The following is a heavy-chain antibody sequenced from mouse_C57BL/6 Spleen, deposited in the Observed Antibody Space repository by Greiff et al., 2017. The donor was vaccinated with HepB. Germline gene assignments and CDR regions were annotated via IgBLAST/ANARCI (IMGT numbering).Heavy chain of an antibody. V-gene: IGHV1-19*01. Sequence: EVQLQQSGPVLVKPGASVKMSCKASGYTFTDYYMNWVKQSHGKSLEWIGVINPYNGGTSYNQKFKGKATLTVDKSSSTAYMELNSLTSEGSAVYYCARLGGSSPWYFDVWGTGTTVTVSS. D-gene: IGHD1-1*01. CDR2: INPYNGGT. CDR3: ARLGGSSPWYFDV. CDR1: GYTFTDYY. J-gene: IGHJ1*03.